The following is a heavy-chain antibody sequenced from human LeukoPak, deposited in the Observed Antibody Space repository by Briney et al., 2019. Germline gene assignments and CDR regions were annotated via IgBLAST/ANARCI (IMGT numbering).Heavy chain of an antibody. CDR1: GFTFDDYA. CDR2: ISWNSGSI. Sequence: SLRLSCAASGFTFDDYAMHWVRQAPGKGLEWVSGISWNSGSIGYADSVKGRFTISRDNAKNSLYLQMNSLRAKDTALYYCAKDLGYCSGGSCYDAFDIWGQGTMVTVSS. D-gene: IGHD2-15*01. V-gene: IGHV3-9*01. J-gene: IGHJ3*02. CDR3: AKDLGYCSGGSCYDAFDI.